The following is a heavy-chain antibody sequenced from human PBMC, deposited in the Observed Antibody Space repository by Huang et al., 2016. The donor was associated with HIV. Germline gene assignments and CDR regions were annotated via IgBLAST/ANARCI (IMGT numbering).Heavy chain of an antibody. CDR2: KNPNSGNT. J-gene: IGHJ4*02. Sequence: QVQLVQSGAEVKKPGASVKVSCKASGYTFSNYDINWVRQAPGQGLEGMGWKNPNSGNTGYARKFQGRVTMTRSTSISTAYMELSRLRLEDTAVYYCATLPPVNYGRSGGRVRDYWGQGSLVTVSS. CDR3: ATLPPVNYGRSGGRVRDY. D-gene: IGHD2-15*01. CDR1: GYTFSNYD. V-gene: IGHV1-8*01.